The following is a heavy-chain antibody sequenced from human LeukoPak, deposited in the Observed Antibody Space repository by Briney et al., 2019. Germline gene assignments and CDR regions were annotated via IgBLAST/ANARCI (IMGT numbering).Heavy chain of an antibody. Sequence: SETLSLTCTVSGGSISSGDYYWSWIRQPPGKGLEWIGYIYYSGSTHYNPSLKSRVTISIDTSKNQSSLKLSSVTAADTAVYYCAGVLGRLAADAFDIWGQGTMVTVSS. CDR2: IYYSGST. J-gene: IGHJ3*02. D-gene: IGHD2-15*01. CDR3: AGVLGRLAADAFDI. V-gene: IGHV4-30-4*08. CDR1: GGSISSGDYY.